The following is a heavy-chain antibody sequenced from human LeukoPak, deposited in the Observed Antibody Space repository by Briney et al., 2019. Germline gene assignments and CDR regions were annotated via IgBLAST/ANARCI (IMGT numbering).Heavy chain of an antibody. CDR2: VDHTGST. CDR3: ARGRVSSSTWYSTYYYYFYMDV. CDR1: DDSITMYY. V-gene: IGHV4-59*01. D-gene: IGHD4-11*01. Sequence: TSETLSLTCTVSDDSITMYYWTWIRQPPGKGLEWIGYVDHTGSTKFNPSLNGRVSISRDTSKNLFSLRLRSVTAADTAVYFCARGRVSSSTWYSTYYYYFYMDVWGKGTTVTVSS. J-gene: IGHJ6*03.